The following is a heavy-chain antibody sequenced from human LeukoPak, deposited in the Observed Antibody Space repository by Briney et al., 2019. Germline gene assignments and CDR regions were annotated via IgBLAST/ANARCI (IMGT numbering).Heavy chain of an antibody. CDR3: ATFHPVSDYYYGMDV. D-gene: IGHD2/OR15-2a*01. J-gene: IGHJ6*02. CDR1: GYTFTGYY. CDR2: INPNSGGT. Sequence: VASVKVSCKASGYTFTGYYMHWVRQAPGQGLEWMGRINPNSGGTDYAQKFQVRVTMTRDTSISTAYMELSRLRPDNTAVYYCATFHPVSDYYYGMDVWGQGTTVTVSS. V-gene: IGHV1-2*06.